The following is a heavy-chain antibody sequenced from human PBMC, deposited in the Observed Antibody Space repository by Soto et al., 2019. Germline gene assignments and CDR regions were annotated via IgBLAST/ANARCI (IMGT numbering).Heavy chain of an antibody. V-gene: IGHV1-8*01. D-gene: IGHD3-10*01. CDR3: ARGRASGSYYLLDY. Sequence: ASVKVSCKASGDTFTTYDINWVSQATGHGLEWMGWINPNSGNIGYAQRFQGRVTMTRDTAIRTAYMEVSSLRSDDTAVYYCARGRASGSYYLLDYWGQGTLVTVSS. CDR2: INPNSGNI. J-gene: IGHJ4*02. CDR1: GDTFTTYD.